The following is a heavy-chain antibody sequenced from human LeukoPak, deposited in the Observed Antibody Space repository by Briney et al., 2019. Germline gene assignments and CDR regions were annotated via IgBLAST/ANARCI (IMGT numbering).Heavy chain of an antibody. CDR2: IIPIFGTA. V-gene: IGHV1-69*05. Sequence: ASVKVSCKASGGTFSSYAISWVRQAPGQGLEWMGGIIPIFGTANYAQKFQGRVTITTDESTSTAYMELSSLRSEDTAVYYCARELMGATGRAYNWFDPWGQGTLVTVSS. D-gene: IGHD1-26*01. CDR1: GGTFSSYA. J-gene: IGHJ5*02. CDR3: ARELMGATGRAYNWFDP.